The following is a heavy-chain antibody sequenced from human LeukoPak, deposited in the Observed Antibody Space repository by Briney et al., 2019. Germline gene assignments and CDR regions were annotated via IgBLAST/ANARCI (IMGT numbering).Heavy chain of an antibody. J-gene: IGHJ4*02. D-gene: IGHD3-10*01. CDR3: ARTRNVLLWFGESPPPYYFDY. V-gene: IGHV4-59*01. CDR2: IYYSGST. CDR1: GGSISSYY. Sequence: PSETLSLTCTVSGGSISSYYWSWIRQPPGKGLEWIGYIYYSGSTNYNPSLKSRVTISVDTSKNQFSLKLSSVTAADTAVYYCARTRNVLLWFGESPPPYYFDYWGQGTLVTVSS.